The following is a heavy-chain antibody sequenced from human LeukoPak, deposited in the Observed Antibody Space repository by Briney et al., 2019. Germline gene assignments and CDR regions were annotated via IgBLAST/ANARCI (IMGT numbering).Heavy chain of an antibody. CDR1: EFSVGSNY. D-gene: IGHD5-24*01. Sequence: GGSLRLSCAASEFSVGSNYMTWVRQAPGKGLEWVSLIYSGGSTYYADSVKGRFTISRDNSKNTLYLQMNSLRAEDTAVYYCARDLWLQDNYYMDVWGKGTTVTVSS. CDR2: IYSGGST. CDR3: ARDLWLQDNYYMDV. V-gene: IGHV3-66*01. J-gene: IGHJ6*03.